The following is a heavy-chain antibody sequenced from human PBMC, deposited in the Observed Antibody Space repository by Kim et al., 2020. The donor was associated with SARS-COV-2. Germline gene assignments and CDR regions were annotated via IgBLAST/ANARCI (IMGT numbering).Heavy chain of an antibody. J-gene: IGHJ6*02. V-gene: IGHV4-39*01. Sequence: SETLSLTCSVSGGSISSDYYWGWIRQSPGKGMEWIASVYHTGSTYYYPALKSRLTISVDPSKNHFSLRMNSVTAADTAVYYCARHLISVTYDVWGQGTTVTVSS. CDR1: GGSISSDYY. CDR2: VYHTGST. CDR3: ARHLISVTYDV. D-gene: IGHD6-19*01.